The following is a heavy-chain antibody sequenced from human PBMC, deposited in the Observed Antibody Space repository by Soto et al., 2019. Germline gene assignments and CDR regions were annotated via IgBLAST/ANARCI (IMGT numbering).Heavy chain of an antibody. V-gene: IGHV3-43*01. CDR1: GFTFDDYT. CDR3: AKAHYYDSSGYLGGPGDY. CDR2: ISWDGGST. J-gene: IGHJ4*02. D-gene: IGHD3-22*01. Sequence: GGSLRLSCAASGFTFDDYTMHWVRQAPGKGLEWVSLISWDGGSTYYADSVKGRFTISRDNSKNSLYLQMNSLRTEDTALYYCAKAHYYDSSGYLGGPGDYWGQGTLVTVSS.